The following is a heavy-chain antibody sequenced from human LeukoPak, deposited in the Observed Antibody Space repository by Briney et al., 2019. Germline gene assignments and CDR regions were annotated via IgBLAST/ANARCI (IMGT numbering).Heavy chain of an antibody. CDR2: IRSKAYGGTT. D-gene: IGHD4-17*01. CDR1: GFTFSDHT. J-gene: IGHJ4*02. CDR3: TRDYGDYGSLFDY. V-gene: IGHV3-49*04. Sequence: PGGSLRLSCTASGFTFSDHTMSWVRQAPGKGLEWVGFIRSKAYGGTTEYAASVKGRFTISRDDSKSIAYLQLNSLKTEDTAVYYCTRDYGDYGSLFDYWGQGTLVTVSS.